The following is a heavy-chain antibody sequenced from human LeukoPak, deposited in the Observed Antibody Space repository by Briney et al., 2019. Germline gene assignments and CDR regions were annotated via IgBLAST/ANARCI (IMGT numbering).Heavy chain of an antibody. V-gene: IGHV3-53*01. CDR3: AREHAGAYDFWSGYYIAPNWFDP. D-gene: IGHD3-3*01. Sequence: GGSLRLSCAASGFIVSSNYMSWVRQAPGKGLERVSVIYSGGGTYYADSVKGRFTISRDNSKNTLYLQMNSLRAEDTAVYYCAREHAGAYDFWSGYYIAPNWFDPWGQGTLVTVSS. CDR2: IYSGGGT. CDR1: GFIVSSNY. J-gene: IGHJ5*02.